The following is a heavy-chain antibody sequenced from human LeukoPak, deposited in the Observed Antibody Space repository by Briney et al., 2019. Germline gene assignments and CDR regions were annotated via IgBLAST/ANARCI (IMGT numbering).Heavy chain of an antibody. J-gene: IGHJ3*02. CDR2: IIPIFGTA. CDR1: GGTFSSYA. D-gene: IGHD6-19*01. V-gene: IGHV1-69*06. Sequence: EASVKVSCKASGGTFSSYAISWVRQAPGQGLEWMGGIIPIFGTANYAQKFQGRVTITADKSTSTAYMELSSLRSEDTAAYYCARDIASHSSGWLKDAFDIWGQGTMVTVSS. CDR3: ARDIASHSSGWLKDAFDI.